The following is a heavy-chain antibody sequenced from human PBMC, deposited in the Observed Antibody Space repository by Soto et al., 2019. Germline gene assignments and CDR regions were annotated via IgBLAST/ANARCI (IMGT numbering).Heavy chain of an antibody. CDR3: ARRGGSSSGYYYYAMDV. V-gene: IGHV4-31*03. D-gene: IGHD6-6*01. Sequence: KASETLSIPCSVSIDSMNTGGYYWSAIRQHPGKGLESIGYFYSNADTYYNPSLKSRVTISVDTSKNQFSLNLTSVTAADTAVYYCARRGGSSSGYYYYAMDVWGQGTTVTVSS. CDR2: FYSNADT. CDR1: IDSMNTGGYY. J-gene: IGHJ6*02.